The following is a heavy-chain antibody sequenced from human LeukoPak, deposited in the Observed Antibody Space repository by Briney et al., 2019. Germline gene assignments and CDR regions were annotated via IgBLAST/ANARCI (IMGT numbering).Heavy chain of an antibody. V-gene: IGHV3-30*18. Sequence: GASVKVSCKVSGYTLTELSMHWVRQAPGKGLEWVAVISYDGSNKYYADSVKGRFTISRDNSKNTLYLQMNSLRAEDTAVYYCAKAAYCSGGSCYGWFFDYWGQGTLVTVSS. CDR2: ISYDGSNK. CDR1: GYTLTELS. D-gene: IGHD2-15*01. J-gene: IGHJ4*02. CDR3: AKAAYCSGGSCYGWFFDY.